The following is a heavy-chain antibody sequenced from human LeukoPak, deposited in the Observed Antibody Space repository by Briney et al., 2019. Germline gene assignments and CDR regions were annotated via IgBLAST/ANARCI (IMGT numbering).Heavy chain of an antibody. CDR1: GFRFSIYG. Sequence: QSGGSLRLSCAGSGFRFSIYGMNWVRQAPGKGLEWVSGISPGGGPTYYADSVKGRFTISRDDSKNTLYLQMNNLRAEDTAVYYCAKDGAWLRFDDWGQGILVTVSS. J-gene: IGHJ4*02. CDR2: ISPGGGPT. D-gene: IGHD5-12*01. V-gene: IGHV3-23*01. CDR3: AKDGAWLRFDD.